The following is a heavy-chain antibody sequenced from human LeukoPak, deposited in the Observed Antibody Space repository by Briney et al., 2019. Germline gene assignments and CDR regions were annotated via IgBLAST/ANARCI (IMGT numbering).Heavy chain of an antibody. V-gene: IGHV3-33*01. CDR2: IWHDGSNK. Sequence: PGRSLRVSCAASGFTFSSYGVHWVRQAPGKGLEWVAMIWHDGSNKYYADSVKGRFTISRDNSMNTLCVQMNSLRAEDTAVYYCARDRTLYYDILTAYLDVWGQGTTVTVSS. CDR3: ARDRTLYYDILTAYLDV. J-gene: IGHJ6*02. CDR1: GFTFSSYG. D-gene: IGHD3-9*01.